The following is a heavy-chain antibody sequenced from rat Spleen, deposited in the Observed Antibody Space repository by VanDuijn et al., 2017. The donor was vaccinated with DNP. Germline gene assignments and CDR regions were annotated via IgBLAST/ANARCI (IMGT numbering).Heavy chain of an antibody. J-gene: IGHJ4*01. CDR1: GFTFSNHD. Sequence: EVQLVESGGGLVQPGRSLTLSCTASGFTFSNHDMAWVRQAPTKGLEWVASISPSGDSTYYRDSVKGRFTVSRDNAKGGLYLQMNSLRSEDMASYYCAIYNSSYNAMDAWGQGTSVTVSS. CDR3: AIYNSSYNAMDA. V-gene: IGHV5-19*01. D-gene: IGHD4-3*01. CDR2: ISPSGDST.